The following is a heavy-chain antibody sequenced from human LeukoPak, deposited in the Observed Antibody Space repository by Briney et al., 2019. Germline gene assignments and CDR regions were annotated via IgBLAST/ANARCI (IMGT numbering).Heavy chain of an antibody. V-gene: IGHV4-59*01. CDR1: GGSISSYY. CDR2: IYYSGST. D-gene: IGHD4-23*01. CDR3: ARYGGNSAFDY. Sequence: PSETLSLTCTASGGSISSYYWSWIRQPPGKGLEWIGYIYYSGSTNYNPSLKSRVTISVDTSKNQFSLKLSSVTAAATAVYYCARYGGNSAFDYWGQGTLVTVSS. J-gene: IGHJ4*02.